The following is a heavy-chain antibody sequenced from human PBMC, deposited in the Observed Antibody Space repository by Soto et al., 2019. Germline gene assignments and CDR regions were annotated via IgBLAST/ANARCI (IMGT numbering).Heavy chain of an antibody. J-gene: IGHJ4*02. Sequence: EVQLLESGGGLIQPGGSLRLSCAASGFTFTNYAMNWVRQAPGKGLEWVSTISASGGSTYFADSVKGRFTIAKDSSRNTVYMQLNSLRAEDTAVYYCARAAIKRAERRVLVRTSEITYFDFWGQGTLVTVSS. CDR1: GFTFTNYA. V-gene: IGHV3-23*01. CDR2: ISASGGST. D-gene: IGHD1-1*01. CDR3: ARAAIKRAERRVLVRTSEITYFDF.